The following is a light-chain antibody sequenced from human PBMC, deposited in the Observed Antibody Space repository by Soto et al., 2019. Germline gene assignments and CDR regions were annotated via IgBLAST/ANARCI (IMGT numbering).Light chain of an antibody. V-gene: IGKV3-15*01. Sequence: EIVLTQSPGTLSVSPGERATLSCRASQSVGSSLAWYQRKPGQAPRLLIYGASTRATGIPATFSGSGSGTEFTLTISSLQSEDFAVYYCQQYNSWPLTFGGGTKVDIK. CDR3: QQYNSWPLT. CDR2: GAS. CDR1: QSVGSS. J-gene: IGKJ4*01.